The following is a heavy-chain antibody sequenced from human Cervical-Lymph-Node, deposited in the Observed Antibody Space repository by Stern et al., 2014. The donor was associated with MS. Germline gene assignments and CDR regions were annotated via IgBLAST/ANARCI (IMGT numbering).Heavy chain of an antibody. CDR2: IYYSGST. Sequence: QVQLQESGPGLVKPSQTLSLTCTVSGGSISSGGYYWSWIRQHPGKGLEWIGYIYYSGSTYYNPSLKSLVTISVDTSKNQFSLKLSSVTAADTAVYYCARPRRYYYDSSGYNNWFDPWGQGTLVTVSS. D-gene: IGHD3-22*01. CDR3: ARPRRYYYDSSGYNNWFDP. CDR1: GGSISSGGYY. J-gene: IGHJ5*02. V-gene: IGHV4-31*01.